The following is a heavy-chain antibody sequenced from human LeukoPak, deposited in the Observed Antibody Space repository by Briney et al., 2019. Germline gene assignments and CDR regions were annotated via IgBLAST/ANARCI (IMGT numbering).Heavy chain of an antibody. J-gene: IGHJ4*02. D-gene: IGHD5-24*01. CDR2: IYPADSDT. CDR1: GYSFTRYW. V-gene: IGHV5-51*01. CDR3: ARGVGYNFDYFDY. Sequence: GESLKISCKGSGYSFTRYWIGWVRQMPGKGLEWMGIIYPADSDTRYSPPFQGQVPISADKSISTAYLQWSSLKASDTAMYYCARGVGYNFDYFDYWGQGTLVTVSS.